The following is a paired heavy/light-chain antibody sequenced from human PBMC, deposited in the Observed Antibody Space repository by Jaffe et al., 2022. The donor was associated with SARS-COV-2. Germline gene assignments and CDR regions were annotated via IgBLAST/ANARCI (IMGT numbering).Light chain of an antibody. CDR1: QSISTS. Sequence: DTQMTQSPSTLSASAGDRVTITCRASQSISTSLAWFQQKPGKAPKFLIYKASSLQSGVPSRFSGSGSGTEFTLTISSLQPEDFATYYCLQYLTYPFTFGPGTKVDIK. V-gene: IGKV1-5*03. CDR3: LQYLTYPFT. CDR2: KAS. J-gene: IGKJ3*01.
Heavy chain of an antibody. Sequence: EVQLVESGGGLVQPEGSLRLSCAASGFTFSDSYMDWVRQAPGKGLEWVGRIRNRVAGYTTEYAASAKGRFTISRDDSKNSLFLQMISLRTEDTAVYYCVRGGNPGLVFDYWGQGTLVTVSS. J-gene: IGHJ4*02. CDR3: VRGGNPGLVFDY. CDR2: IRNRVAGYTT. V-gene: IGHV3-72*01. D-gene: IGHD6-6*01. CDR1: GFTFSDSY.